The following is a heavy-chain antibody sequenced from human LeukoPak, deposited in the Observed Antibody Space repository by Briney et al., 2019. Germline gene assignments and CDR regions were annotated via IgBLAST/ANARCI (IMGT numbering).Heavy chain of an antibody. Sequence: GRSLRLSCAASGFTFSNYDMHWVRQAPGKGLEWVAVIWYDGSNKYYADSVKGRFTISRDNAKNSLFLQMNSLRGEDTAIYYCARHLAGDSLYRQFEYWGQGTLVTVSS. J-gene: IGHJ4*02. CDR1: GFTFSNYD. V-gene: IGHV3-33*03. CDR2: IWYDGSNK. D-gene: IGHD5/OR15-5a*01. CDR3: ARHLAGDSLYRQFEY.